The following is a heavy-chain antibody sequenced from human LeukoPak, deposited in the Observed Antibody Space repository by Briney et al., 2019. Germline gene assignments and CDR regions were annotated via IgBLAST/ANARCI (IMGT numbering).Heavy chain of an antibody. Sequence: GGSLRLSCAASGFTFSSYAMSWVRQAPGKGLEWVSYISSSGSTIYYADSVKGRFTISRDNAKNSLYLQMNSLRAEDTAVYYCARVERGDGDGRDYWGQGTLVTVSS. D-gene: IGHD2-21*02. V-gene: IGHV3-48*04. CDR1: GFTFSSYA. J-gene: IGHJ4*02. CDR2: ISSSGSTI. CDR3: ARVERGDGDGRDY.